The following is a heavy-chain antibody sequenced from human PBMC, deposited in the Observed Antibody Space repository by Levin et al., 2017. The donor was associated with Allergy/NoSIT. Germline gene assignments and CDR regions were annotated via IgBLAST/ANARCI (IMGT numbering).Heavy chain of an antibody. CDR3: ARGPGSTREFDY. V-gene: IGHV4-38-2*01. CDR1: GSSISSGYY. Sequence: SETLSLTCAVSGSSISSGYYWGWIRQPPGKGLEWIANIHHSGSTYYNPSLKSRVTISVDTSKNQFSLKLSSVTAADTAVYYCARGPGSTREFDYWGQGTLVTVSS. J-gene: IGHJ4*02. CDR2: IHHSGST. D-gene: IGHD1-7*01.